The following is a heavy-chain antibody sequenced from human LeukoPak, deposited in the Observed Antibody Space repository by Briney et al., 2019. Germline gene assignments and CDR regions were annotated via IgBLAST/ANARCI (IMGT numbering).Heavy chain of an antibody. J-gene: IGHJ3*02. CDR2: ISYDGSNK. D-gene: IGHD3-10*01. V-gene: IGHV3-30-3*01. CDR1: GFTFSSYA. CDR3: ARVRELLWFGELRDAFDI. Sequence: GRSLRLSCAASGFTFSSYAMHWVRQAPGKGLEWVAVISYDGSNKYYADSVKGRFTISRDNSKNTLYLQMNSLRAEDTAVYYCARVRELLWFGELRDAFDIWGQGTMVTVSS.